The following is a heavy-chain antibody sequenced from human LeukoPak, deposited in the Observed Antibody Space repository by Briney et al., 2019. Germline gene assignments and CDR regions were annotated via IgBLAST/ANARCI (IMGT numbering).Heavy chain of an antibody. D-gene: IGHD6-25*01. CDR2: ISSDGRDK. CDR1: GFTFSGYA. V-gene: IGHV3-30*03. Sequence: GGSLRLSCAASGFTFSGYAIHWVRQAPGKGLEWVAVISSDGRDKHHADSVKGRFTISRDNSKNTLYLQANSLRADDTAVYYCAGDLRRIAAYYFDFWGQGTLVTVSS. CDR3: AGDLRRIAAYYFDF. J-gene: IGHJ4*02.